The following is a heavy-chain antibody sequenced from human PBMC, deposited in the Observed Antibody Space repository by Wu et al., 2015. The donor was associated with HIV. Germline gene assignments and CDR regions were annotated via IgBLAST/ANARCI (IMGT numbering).Heavy chain of an antibody. D-gene: IGHD1-26*01. V-gene: IGHV1-24*01. Sequence: QVQLVQSGAEVKKPGASVKVSCKVSGYTLTELSMHWVRQAPGKGLEWMGGFDPEDGETIYAQKFQGRVTMTEDTSTDTAYMELSSLRSEDTAVYYCAIGLKKVGKSGYYYYGMDVVGPKGPRSPS. CDR2: FDPEDGET. CDR1: GYTLTELS. CDR3: AIGLKKVGKSGYYYYGMDV. J-gene: IGHJ6*02.